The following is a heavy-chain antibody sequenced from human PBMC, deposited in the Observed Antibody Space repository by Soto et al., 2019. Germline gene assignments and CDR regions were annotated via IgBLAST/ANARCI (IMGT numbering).Heavy chain of an antibody. J-gene: IGHJ4*02. CDR2: VKSKTDGGTT. D-gene: IGHD3-10*01. CDR1: GFTFTNAL. CDR3: TTGFPGRDY. Sequence: EVQLVESGGGLVKPGGSLRLSCVASGFTFTNALMTWVRQAPGKGLEWVGRVKSKTDGGTTDYGAPVKGRFTISSDDLERTLYLQMSSLKIEDTAVYYCTTGFPGRDYWGQGTLVTVSS. V-gene: IGHV3-15*01.